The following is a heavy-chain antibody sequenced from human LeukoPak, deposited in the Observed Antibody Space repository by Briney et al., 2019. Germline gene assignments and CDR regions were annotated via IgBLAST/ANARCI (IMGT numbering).Heavy chain of an antibody. J-gene: IGHJ3*02. D-gene: IGHD3-16*01. Sequence: GASVKVSCKASGHTFTGYYMHWVRQAPGQGLEWMGWITPNNGGTNYAQNLQGRVTITRDTSMSTAYMELTSLRSDDTAIYYCARLINGGRAFDIWGQGTVVTVSS. CDR1: GHTFTGYY. CDR3: ARLINGGRAFDI. CDR2: ITPNNGGT. V-gene: IGHV1-2*02.